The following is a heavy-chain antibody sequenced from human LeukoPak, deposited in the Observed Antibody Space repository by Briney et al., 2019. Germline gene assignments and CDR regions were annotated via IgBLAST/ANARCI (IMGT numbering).Heavy chain of an antibody. CDR1: GHTFSGTGWY. Sequence: ASVKVSCKPSGHTFSGTGWYLYWLRQAPGQGLECMGWIYPYTGATHYAQKFQGRVAMTRDTSISTAYVELSRLRPDDTAVYYCARDGPAQMVDFDYWGQGTLVTVSS. CDR2: IYPYTGAT. V-gene: IGHV1-2*02. J-gene: IGHJ4*02. D-gene: IGHD3-10*01. CDR3: ARDGPAQMVDFDY.